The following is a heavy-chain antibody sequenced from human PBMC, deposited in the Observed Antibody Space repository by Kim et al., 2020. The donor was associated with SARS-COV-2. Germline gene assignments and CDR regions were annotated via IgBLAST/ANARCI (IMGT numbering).Heavy chain of an antibody. CDR3: ARGPGDGYRVGYYFDY. Sequence: GGSLRLSCAASGFTFSSYGMHWVRQAPGKGLEWVAVIWYDGSNKYYADSVKGRFTISRDNSKNTLYLQMNSLRAEDTAVYYCARGPGDGYRVGYYFDYWGQGTLITVSS. D-gene: IGHD5-12*01. V-gene: IGHV3-33*01. CDR2: IWYDGSNK. CDR1: GFTFSSYG. J-gene: IGHJ4*02.